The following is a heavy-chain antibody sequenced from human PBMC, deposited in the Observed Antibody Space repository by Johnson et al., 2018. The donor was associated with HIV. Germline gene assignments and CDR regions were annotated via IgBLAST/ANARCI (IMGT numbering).Heavy chain of an antibody. D-gene: IGHD3-22*01. J-gene: IGHJ3*02. Sequence: QVQLVESGGGLVKPGGSLRLSCAASRFTFSDYYMSWIRQTPGKGLEWVSYISSSGSTIYYADSVKGRFPISRDNAKNSLYLQMNSLRAEDTAVYYCARDLVPYYYDSSGYSYAFDIWGQGTMVTVSS. CDR3: ARDLVPYYYDSSGYSYAFDI. V-gene: IGHV3-11*04. CDR2: ISSSGSTI. CDR1: RFTFSDYY.